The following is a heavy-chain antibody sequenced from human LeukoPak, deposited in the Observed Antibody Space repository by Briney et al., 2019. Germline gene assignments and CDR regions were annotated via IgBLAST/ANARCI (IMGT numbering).Heavy chain of an antibody. V-gene: IGHV4-39*01. J-gene: IGHJ4*02. Sequence: SETLSLTCTVSGGSVTSSNYYWGWIRQPPGKGLEWIGTIYYSGSTYYNPSLKSRVTISVDTSRNQFSLKLTSVTAADTAVYYCASPNVYTSGYYRSDYWDQGTLVTVSS. CDR1: GGSVTSSNYY. D-gene: IGHD3-22*01. CDR3: ASPNVYTSGYYRSDY. CDR2: IYYSGST.